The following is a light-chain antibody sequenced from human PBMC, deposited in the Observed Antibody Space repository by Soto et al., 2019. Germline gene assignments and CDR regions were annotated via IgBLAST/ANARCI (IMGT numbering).Light chain of an antibody. V-gene: IGLV2-14*01. J-gene: IGLJ1*01. CDR1: RRDVGAYNS. CDR3: SSYTSSSSYV. CDR2: DVS. Sequence: QSVRTKPASGSGSPGQWIAISCPGTRRDVGAYNSVSWYQQYPGKAPKLMIHDVSNRPSGVSDRFSGSKSGNTASLTISGLQAEDEADYYCSSYTSSSSYVFGSGTKVTVL.